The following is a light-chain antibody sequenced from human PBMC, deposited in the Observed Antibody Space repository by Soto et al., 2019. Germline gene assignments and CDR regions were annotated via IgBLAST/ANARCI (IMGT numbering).Light chain of an antibody. J-gene: IGKJ2*01. V-gene: IGKV3-20*01. CDR1: QSVSRRY. CDR3: QQYGTSSYT. CDR2: GAS. Sequence: DIVLTQSPGTLSLSPGERATLSCRASQSVSRRYLAWYQQKPGQAPRILIYGASSRATGIPDRFSGSGSGTDFTLTISRLEPEDFAEYYCQQYGTSSYTLGQGTKLEI.